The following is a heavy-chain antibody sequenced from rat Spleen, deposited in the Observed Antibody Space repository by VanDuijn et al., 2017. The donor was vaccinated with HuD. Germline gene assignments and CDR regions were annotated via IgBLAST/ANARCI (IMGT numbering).Heavy chain of an antibody. D-gene: IGHD1-3*01. Sequence: QVQLKESGPGLVQPSQTLSLTCTVSGFSLTSYHVYWVRQPPGKGLEWMGVMWSDGSTSYLSALKSRLSISRDTSKSQVFLKMNSLQTEDTANYYCTRGPLNYGSFDYWGQGVRVTVSS. J-gene: IGHJ2*01. CDR2: MWSDGST. CDR1: GFSLTSYH. CDR3: TRGPLNYGSFDY. V-gene: IGHV2-32*01.